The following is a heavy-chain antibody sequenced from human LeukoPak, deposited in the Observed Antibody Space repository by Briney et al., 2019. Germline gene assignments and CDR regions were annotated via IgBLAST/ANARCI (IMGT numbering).Heavy chain of an antibody. J-gene: IGHJ4*02. D-gene: IGHD5-12*01. V-gene: IGHV3-23*01. CDR2: ISGSGGNT. CDR1: GFTFSTSW. CDR3: AKDPRGYSGYDFFDY. Sequence: GGSLKLSCAASGFTFSTSWMSWVRQAPGKGLEWVSAISGSGGNTYYADSVKGRFTISRDNSKNTLYLQMNSLRAEDTAVYYCAKDPRGYSGYDFFDYWGQGTLVTVSS.